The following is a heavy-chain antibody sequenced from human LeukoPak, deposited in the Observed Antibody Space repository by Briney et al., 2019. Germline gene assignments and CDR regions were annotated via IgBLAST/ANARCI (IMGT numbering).Heavy chain of an antibody. V-gene: IGHV4-38-2*02. J-gene: IGHJ5*02. CDR1: GGSISSYY. CDR2: IYHSGST. Sequence: SETLSLTCTVSGGSISSYYWSWIRQPPGKGLEWIGSIYHSGSTYYNPSLKSRVTISVDTSKNQFSLKLSSVTAADTAVYYCARDRDYYGSGSRFDPWGQGTLVTVSS. CDR3: ARDRDYYGSGSRFDP. D-gene: IGHD3-10*01.